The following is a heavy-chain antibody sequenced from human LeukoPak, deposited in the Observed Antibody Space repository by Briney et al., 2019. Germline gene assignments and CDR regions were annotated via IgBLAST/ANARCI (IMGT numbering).Heavy chain of an antibody. Sequence: GGSLRLSCAASGFTVSSYYMNWVRQAPGKELEWVSVIYTGGGRYYADSVKGRFTISRDNSKNTLYLQMNSLRGEDTAVYYCAKDGDTMSGTYYYDMDVWGKGTTVTIS. V-gene: IGHV3-53*05. D-gene: IGHD1-26*01. CDR2: IYTGGGR. CDR1: GFTVSSYY. CDR3: AKDGDTMSGTYYYDMDV. J-gene: IGHJ6*03.